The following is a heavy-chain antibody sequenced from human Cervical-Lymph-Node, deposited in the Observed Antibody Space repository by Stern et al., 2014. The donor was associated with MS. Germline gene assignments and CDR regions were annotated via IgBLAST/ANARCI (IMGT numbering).Heavy chain of an antibody. CDR2: IYWDDDK. CDR1: GFSLSSSGVG. V-gene: IGHV2-5*02. CDR3: THARRDGYNLAFDF. Sequence: QVTLRESGPTQVRPTQTLTLTCDFSGFSLSSSGVGVGWIRPPPGKALEWLALIYWDDDKRYRPSLRSRLTITKDTSKNQVVLTMTNMDPVDTATYFCTHARRDGYNLAFDFWGQGTMVTVSS. J-gene: IGHJ3*01. D-gene: IGHD5-24*01.